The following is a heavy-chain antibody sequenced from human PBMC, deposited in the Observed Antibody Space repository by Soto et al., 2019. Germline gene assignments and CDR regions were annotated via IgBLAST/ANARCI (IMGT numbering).Heavy chain of an antibody. CDR2: IWYDGSNK. Sequence: PGGSLSLSCAASGFTFSSYGMHWVRQAPGKGLEWVAVIWYDGSNKYYADSVKGRFTISRDNSKNTLYLQMNSLRAEDTAVYYCAREAGITGTTMEWDVWGQGTTVTVSS. CDR3: AREAGITGTTMEWDV. D-gene: IGHD1-20*01. J-gene: IGHJ6*02. CDR1: GFTFSSYG. V-gene: IGHV3-33*01.